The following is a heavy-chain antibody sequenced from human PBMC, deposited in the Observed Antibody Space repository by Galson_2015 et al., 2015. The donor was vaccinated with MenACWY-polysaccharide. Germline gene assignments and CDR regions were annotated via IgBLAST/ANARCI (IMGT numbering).Heavy chain of an antibody. D-gene: IGHD1-26*01. CDR2: ISGSGGST. CDR3: AKVWVGAEWEPSFFDY. CDR1: GFTFSSYA. Sequence: SLRLSCAASGFTFSSYAMSWVRQAPGKGLEWVSAISGSGGSTYYADSVKGRFTISRDNSKNTLYLQMNSLGAEDTAVYYCAKVWVGAEWEPSFFDYWGQGTLVTVSS. J-gene: IGHJ4*02. V-gene: IGHV3-23*01.